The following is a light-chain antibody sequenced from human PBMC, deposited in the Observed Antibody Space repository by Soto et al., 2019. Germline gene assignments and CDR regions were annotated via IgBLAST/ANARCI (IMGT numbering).Light chain of an antibody. CDR1: QTVSSNY. Sequence: EIVLTQSPGTLSLSPGEGSTLSCWASQTVSSNYLAWYQQRPGQAPRLIIYGASSRATGIPARFSGSRSGTDFTLTISSLEPEDFGVYFCHQRNKFGQGTRLEIK. V-gene: IGKV3D-20*02. CDR3: HQRNK. CDR2: GAS. J-gene: IGKJ5*01.